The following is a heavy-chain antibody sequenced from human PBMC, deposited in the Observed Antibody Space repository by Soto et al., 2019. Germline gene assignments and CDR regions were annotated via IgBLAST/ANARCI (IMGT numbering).Heavy chain of an antibody. D-gene: IGHD5-12*01. J-gene: IGHJ6*02. CDR2: IIPIFGTA. V-gene: IGHV1-69*12. CDR3: ARGRGDGYTGYYYGMDV. CDR1: GGTFSSYA. Sequence: VQLVQSGAEVKKPGSSVKVSCKASGGTFSSYAISWVRQAPGQGLEWMGGIIPIFGTANYAQKFQGRVTITADESTSTAYMELSSLRSEDTAVYYCARGRGDGYTGYYYGMDVWGQGTTVTVSS.